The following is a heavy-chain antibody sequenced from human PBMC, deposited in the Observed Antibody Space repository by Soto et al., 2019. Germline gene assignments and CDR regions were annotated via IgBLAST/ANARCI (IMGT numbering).Heavy chain of an antibody. CDR1: GYTFTGYY. Sequence: ASVKVSFKASGYTFTGYYMHWVRQAPGQGLEWMGWINPNSGATNYAQKFQRRVTITADESTSTAYMELSSLRSEDTAVYYCASEYRVLEWLEPAYYGIDVRGQVITVTVSS. CDR3: ASEYRVLEWLEPAYYGIDV. D-gene: IGHD3-3*01. J-gene: IGHJ6*02. CDR2: INPNSGAT. V-gene: IGHV1-2*02.